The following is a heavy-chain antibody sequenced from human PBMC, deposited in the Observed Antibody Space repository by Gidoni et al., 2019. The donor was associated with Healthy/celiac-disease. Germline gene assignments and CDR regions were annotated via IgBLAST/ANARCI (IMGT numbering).Heavy chain of an antibody. Sequence: EVQLVESGGGLVQPGGSLKLSCAASGFTFRGSAMHWVRQASGNGLEWVGRIRSKANSYATAYAASVKGRFTISRDDSKNTAYLQMNSLKTEDTAVYYCTRHNAQWIQLWNWFDPWGQGTLVTVSS. CDR2: IRSKANSYAT. J-gene: IGHJ5*02. CDR3: TRHNAQWIQLWNWFDP. D-gene: IGHD5-18*01. CDR1: GFTFRGSA. V-gene: IGHV3-73*02.